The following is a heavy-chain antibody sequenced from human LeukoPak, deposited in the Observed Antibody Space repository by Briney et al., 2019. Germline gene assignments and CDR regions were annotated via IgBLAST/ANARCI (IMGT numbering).Heavy chain of an antibody. V-gene: IGHV5-51*01. J-gene: IGHJ4*02. CDR3: ARRGCNGGSCYAY. Sequence: GESLKISCKGSGYSFSNDWIGWVRQMPGKGLEWMGIIYPGDSDTRYSPSFQGQVTISADKSIITAYLQWSSLGASDTAMYYCARRGCNGGSCYAYWGQGTLVTVSS. CDR1: GYSFSNDW. CDR2: IYPGDSDT. D-gene: IGHD2-15*01.